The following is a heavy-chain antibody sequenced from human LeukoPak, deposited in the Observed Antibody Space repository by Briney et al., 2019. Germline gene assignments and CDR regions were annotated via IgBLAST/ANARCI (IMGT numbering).Heavy chain of an antibody. Sequence: PGGSLRLSCAASGFTFRSYWMTWVCQSPGKGLEWVANIKQDGSETYHVDSVKGRFTISRDNAKDSLYLEMNSLRAEDTAVYYCARGGQAGTGDLWGQGTLVTVSS. J-gene: IGHJ5*02. CDR3: ARGGQAGTGDL. CDR2: IKQDGSET. CDR1: GFTFRSYW. D-gene: IGHD3-10*01. V-gene: IGHV3-7*01.